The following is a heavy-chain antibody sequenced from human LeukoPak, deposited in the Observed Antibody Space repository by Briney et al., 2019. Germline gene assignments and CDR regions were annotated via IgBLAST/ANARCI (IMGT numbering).Heavy chain of an antibody. CDR1: GGSFSGYY. D-gene: IGHD2-15*01. CDR3: ARSRDIVVVVAANHWYFDV. V-gene: IGHV4-34*01. Sequence: SETLSLTCAVYGGSFSGYYWSWIRQPPGKGLEWIGEINHSGSTNYNPSLKSRVTISVDTSKNQFSLKLNSVTVADTAVYYCARSRDIVVVVAANHWYFDVWGRGTPVTVSS. J-gene: IGHJ2*01. CDR2: INHSGST.